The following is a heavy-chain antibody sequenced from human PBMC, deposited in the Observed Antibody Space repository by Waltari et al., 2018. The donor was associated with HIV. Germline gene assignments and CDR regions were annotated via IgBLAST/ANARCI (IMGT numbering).Heavy chain of an antibody. D-gene: IGHD3-9*01. J-gene: IGHJ4*02. CDR2: ISDIGHYI. CDR3: AKGGLATGYSFGS. Sequence: EVQLLESGGGLEQPGGSLRLAGAASGFPFSSSAMSWVRQAPGKGLEWLSAISDIGHYIFYSDSVKGRFTISRDNSRNTLYLQMDSLRVEDTAVYYCAKGGLATGYSFGSWGQGTLVTVSS. V-gene: IGHV3-23*01. CDR1: GFPFSSSA.